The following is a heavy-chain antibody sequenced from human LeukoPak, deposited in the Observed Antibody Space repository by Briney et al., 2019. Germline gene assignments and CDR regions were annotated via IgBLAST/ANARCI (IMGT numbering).Heavy chain of an antibody. J-gene: IGHJ4*02. D-gene: IGHD2/OR15-2a*01. CDR2: VYYSGGS. Sequence: PSETLSLTCTVSGGSITNNYWTWVRQPPGNRLEWIGNVYYSGGSHYNPSLKSRVTISLDTSKNQISLRLNFVTPADTAVYFCAKGSGWLPEYWGQGILVTVSS. CDR1: GGSITNNY. V-gene: IGHV4-59*01. CDR3: AKGSGWLPEY.